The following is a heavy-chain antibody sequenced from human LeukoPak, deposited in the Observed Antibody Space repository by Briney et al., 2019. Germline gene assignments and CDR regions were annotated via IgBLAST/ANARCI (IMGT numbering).Heavy chain of an antibody. CDR3: AVTSIAARRAPFDY. Sequence: GGSLRLSCAASGFTFSSYAMSWVRQAPGKGLEWVSVIYNGGSTYYADSVKGRFTIPRDNSKNTLYLQMNSLRAEDTAVYYCAVTSIAARRAPFDYWGQGTLVTVSS. CDR2: IYNGGST. D-gene: IGHD6-6*01. V-gene: IGHV3-53*01. CDR1: GFTFSSYA. J-gene: IGHJ4*02.